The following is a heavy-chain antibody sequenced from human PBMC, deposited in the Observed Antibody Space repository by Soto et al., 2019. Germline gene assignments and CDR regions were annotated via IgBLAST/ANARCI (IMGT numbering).Heavy chain of an antibody. CDR3: ARDFTDYSSSSGIYSYGMDV. Sequence: TSETLRLTCTVSGGSISGGDYYWSWIRQPPGKGLEWIGYIYYSGSTYYNPSLKSRVTISVDTSKNQFSLKLSSVTAADTAVYYCARDFTDYSSSSGIYSYGMDVWGQGTTATVSS. CDR2: IYYSGST. D-gene: IGHD6-6*01. V-gene: IGHV4-30-4*08. CDR1: GGSISGGDYY. J-gene: IGHJ6*02.